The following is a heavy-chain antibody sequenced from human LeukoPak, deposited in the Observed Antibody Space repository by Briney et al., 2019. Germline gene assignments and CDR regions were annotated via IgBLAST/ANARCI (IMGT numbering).Heavy chain of an antibody. Sequence: GGSLRLSCAASGFTFSSYAMHWVRQAPGKGLEWVAVISYDGSNKYYADSVKGRFTISRDNSKNTLYLQMNSLRAEDTAVYYCARPRRTYGMDVWGQGTTVTVSS. CDR1: GFTFSSYA. V-gene: IGHV3-30-3*01. CDR2: ISYDGSNK. J-gene: IGHJ6*02. CDR3: ARPRRTYGMDV.